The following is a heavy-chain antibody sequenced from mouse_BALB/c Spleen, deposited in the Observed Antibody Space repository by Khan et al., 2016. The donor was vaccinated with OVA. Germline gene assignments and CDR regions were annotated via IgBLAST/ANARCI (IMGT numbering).Heavy chain of an antibody. CDR1: GFIFSSYS. D-gene: IGHD4-1*01. J-gene: IGHJ3*01. V-gene: IGHV5-6*01. CDR2: ISSGGDYT. Sequence: EVQGVESGGDLVKPGGSLKLSCAASGFIFSSYSMSWVRQTPDKRLEWVATISSGGDYTYYPDSVKGRFTISRDDAKNTLYRQMSSLKSEDTAMYYCASHLTGSFAYWGQGTLVTVSA. CDR3: ASHLTGSFAY.